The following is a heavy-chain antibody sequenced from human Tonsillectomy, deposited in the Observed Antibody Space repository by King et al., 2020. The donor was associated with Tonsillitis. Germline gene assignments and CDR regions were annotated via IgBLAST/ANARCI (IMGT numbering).Heavy chain of an antibody. CDR1: GFTFSSYG. D-gene: IGHD2-8*01. Sequence: HVQLVESGGGVVQPGRSLRLSCAASGFTFSSYGMHWVRQAPGKGLEWVAVISYDGSNKYYADSVKGRFTISRDNSKNTLYLQMNSLRAEDTAVYYCAKDARGLLVYYFDYWGQGTLVTVSS. CDR2: ISYDGSNK. J-gene: IGHJ4*02. CDR3: AKDARGLLVYYFDY. V-gene: IGHV3-30*18.